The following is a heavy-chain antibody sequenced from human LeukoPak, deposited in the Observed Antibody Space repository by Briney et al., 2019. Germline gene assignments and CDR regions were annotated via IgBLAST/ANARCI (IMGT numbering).Heavy chain of an antibody. CDR2: IYYSGST. CDR3: AREALTNYGDYRDAFDI. D-gene: IGHD4-17*01. Sequence: SQTLSLTCTVSGGSISSGDYHWSWIRRPPGKGLEWIGYIYYSGSTYYNPSLKSRVTISVDTSKNQFSLKLSSVTAADTAVYYCAREALTNYGDYRDAFDIWGQGTMVTVSS. J-gene: IGHJ3*02. V-gene: IGHV4-30-4*01. CDR1: GGSISSGDYH.